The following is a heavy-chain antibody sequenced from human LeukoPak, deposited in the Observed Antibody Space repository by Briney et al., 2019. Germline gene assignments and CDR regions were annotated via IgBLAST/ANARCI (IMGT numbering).Heavy chain of an antibody. CDR3: ASRRGVLKYSSSWYHY. Sequence: PSETLSLTCAVSGYSISSSNWWGWIRQPPGKGLEWIGEINHSGSTNYNPSLKSRVTISGDTSKNQFSLKLSSVTAADTAVYYCASRRGVLKYSSSWYHYWGQGTLVTVSS. CDR2: INHSGST. J-gene: IGHJ4*02. D-gene: IGHD6-13*01. V-gene: IGHV4-28*01. CDR1: GYSISSSNW.